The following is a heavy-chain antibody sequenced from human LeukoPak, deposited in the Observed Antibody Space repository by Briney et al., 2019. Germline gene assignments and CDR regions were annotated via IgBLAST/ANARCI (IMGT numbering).Heavy chain of an antibody. CDR3: TRGLAPTTWGGFYY. CDR1: GFTFSDND. Sequence: SGGSLRLSCAASGFTFSDNDMSWIRQAPGKGLEWVSYISSSGSSIYYADSVKGRLTISREHTKNSVYLQMNSLRAEDTAIYYCTRGLAPTTWGGFYYWGQGTLVTVSS. V-gene: IGHV3-11*04. CDR2: ISSSGSSI. D-gene: IGHD1-26*01. J-gene: IGHJ4*02.